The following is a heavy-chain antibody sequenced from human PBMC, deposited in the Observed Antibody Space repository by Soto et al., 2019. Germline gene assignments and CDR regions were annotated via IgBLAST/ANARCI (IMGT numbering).Heavy chain of an antibody. D-gene: IGHD4-17*01. CDR3: ARVGETTVTTASSYYFDY. CDR1: GGSISSGGYY. V-gene: IGHV4-39*07. Sequence: SETLSLTCTVSGGSISSGGYYWSWIRQPPGKGLEWIGEINHSGSTNYNPSLKSRVTISVDTSKNQFSLKLSSVTAADTAVYYCARVGETTVTTASSYYFDYWGQGTLVTVSS. J-gene: IGHJ4*02. CDR2: INHSGST.